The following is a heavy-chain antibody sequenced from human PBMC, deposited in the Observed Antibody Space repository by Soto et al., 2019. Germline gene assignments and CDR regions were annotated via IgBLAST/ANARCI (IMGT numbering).Heavy chain of an antibody. CDR2: ISAYNGNT. Sequence: ASVKVSCKASGYTFTSYGISWVRQAPGQGLEWMGWISAYNGNTNYAQKLQGRVTMTTDTSTSTAYMELRSLRSDDTAVYYCGRSALATYYYYGMDVWGQGTTVTVS. CDR3: GRSALATYYYYGMDV. D-gene: IGHD4-17*01. CDR1: GYTFTSYG. V-gene: IGHV1-18*01. J-gene: IGHJ6*02.